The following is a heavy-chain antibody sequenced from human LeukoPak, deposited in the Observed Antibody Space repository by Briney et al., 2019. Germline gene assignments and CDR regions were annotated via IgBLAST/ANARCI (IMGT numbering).Heavy chain of an antibody. CDR1: GASISGYY. D-gene: IGHD4-23*01. J-gene: IGHJ5*02. CDR3: ARGRGGGGTSNNWFDP. Sequence: KPSETLSLTCTVSGASISGYYWSWIRQPPGKGLDYIGYIYYTGNTNYNPSLKSRVTISVDTSENQFSLKLSAVTAADTAVYYCARGRGGGGTSNNWFDPWGQGTHVIVSS. V-gene: IGHV4-59*01. CDR2: IYYTGNT.